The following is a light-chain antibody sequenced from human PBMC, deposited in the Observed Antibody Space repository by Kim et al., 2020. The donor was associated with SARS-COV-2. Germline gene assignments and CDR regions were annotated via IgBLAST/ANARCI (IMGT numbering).Light chain of an antibody. CDR1: NLGDKY. Sequence: SYELTQPPSVSVSPGQTASITCSGDNLGDKYACWYQQKSGQSPVVVIYQDNKRPSGIPERFSGSNSGNTATLTISGTQAMDEADYYCLAWASSTAVFGGG. J-gene: IGLJ3*02. CDR2: QDN. V-gene: IGLV3-1*01. CDR3: LAWASSTAV.